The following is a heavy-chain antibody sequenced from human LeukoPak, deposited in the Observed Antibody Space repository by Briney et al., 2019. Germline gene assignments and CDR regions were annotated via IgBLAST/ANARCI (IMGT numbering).Heavy chain of an antibody. CDR2: ISGSGGST. Sequence: GGSLRLSCAASGFTFSSYAMSWVRQAPGKGLDWVSAISGSGGSTYYADSVKGRFTISRDNSKNTLYLQMHSLRAEDTAVYYCAKGTGLYCSTTSCYSDYWGQGTLVTVSS. J-gene: IGHJ4*02. V-gene: IGHV3-23*01. CDR3: AKGTGLYCSTTSCYSDY. D-gene: IGHD2-2*01. CDR1: GFTFSSYA.